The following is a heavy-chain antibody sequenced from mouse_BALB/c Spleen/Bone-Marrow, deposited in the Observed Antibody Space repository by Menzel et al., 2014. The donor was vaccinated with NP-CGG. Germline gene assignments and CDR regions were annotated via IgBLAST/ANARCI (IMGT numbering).Heavy chain of an antibody. CDR1: GFSLTSYG. D-gene: IGHD1-1*01. J-gene: IGHJ4*01. CDR2: IWAGGST. CDR3: ARALYYYGSSYYTMDY. V-gene: IGHV2-9*02. Sequence: QVQLKESGPGLVAPSQRLSIACTVSGFSLTSYGLHWVRQPPGKGLEWLGAIWAGGSTDYNSALMSRLSISKDNSKSQVFLKMNSLQTDDTAMYYCARALYYYGSSYYTMDYWGQGTSVSVSS.